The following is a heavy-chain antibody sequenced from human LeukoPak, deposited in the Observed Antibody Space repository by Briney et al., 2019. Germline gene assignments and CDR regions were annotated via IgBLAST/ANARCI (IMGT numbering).Heavy chain of an antibody. CDR1: GFTFSDYY. CDR2: MSSTGSTI. J-gene: IGHJ5*02. V-gene: IGHV3-11*01. Sequence: GGSLRLSCAASGFTFSDYYMSWIPQAPGKGLEGVSYMSSTGSTIYYADSVKGRFTISRDNAKNSLYLQMNSPRAEDTAVYYCASSGQGGWSSTWGQGTLVTVSS. CDR3: ASSGQGGWSST. D-gene: IGHD6-19*01.